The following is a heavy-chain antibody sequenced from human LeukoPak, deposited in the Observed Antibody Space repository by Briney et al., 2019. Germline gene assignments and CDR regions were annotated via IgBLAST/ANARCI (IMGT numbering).Heavy chain of an antibody. CDR3: ARAPYYYDDSGYEYYFDS. Sequence: SETLSLTCSVSGGSISGYYRSWIRQPPGEGLEWIGYISYSGSTKYNSSLKSRVSISLDRSKNQFSLSLRSVAAADTAVYFCARAPYYYDDSGYEYYFDSWGQGTLVTVSS. CDR2: ISYSGST. CDR1: GGSISGYY. D-gene: IGHD3-22*01. V-gene: IGHV4-59*01. J-gene: IGHJ4*02.